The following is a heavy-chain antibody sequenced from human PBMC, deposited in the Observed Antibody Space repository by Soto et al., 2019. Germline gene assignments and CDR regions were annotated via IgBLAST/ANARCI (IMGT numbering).Heavy chain of an antibody. CDR2: LSGSGGTT. Sequence: GGSLRLSCAASGFAFSSYAMTWVRQAPGKGLEWVSALSGSGGTTYSAQSVRGRFTIARDNSKNTLYLKMNGLSPEDSAIYYCAKFIVGTGGSSGWPWFLDSWGQGTLVTVSS. D-gene: IGHD6-25*01. CDR3: AKFIVGTGGSSGWPWFLDS. CDR1: GFAFSSYA. J-gene: IGHJ5*01. V-gene: IGHV3-23*01.